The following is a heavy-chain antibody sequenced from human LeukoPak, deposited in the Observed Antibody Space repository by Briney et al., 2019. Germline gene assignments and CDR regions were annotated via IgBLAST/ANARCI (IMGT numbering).Heavy chain of an antibody. J-gene: IGHJ5*02. D-gene: IGHD4-17*01. V-gene: IGHV4-34*01. CDR1: GASFSGYY. CDR2: IDHSGST. Sequence: PSETLSLTCTLNGASFSGYYWSWLRQSPAKGLEWIGEIDHSGSTAYNSSLKSRVTISVDTSKNQFSLKLSSVTAADTAVYYCARLGTAMTTVKHAGIWFDPWGQGTLVTVSS. CDR3: ARLGTAMTTVKHAGIWFDP.